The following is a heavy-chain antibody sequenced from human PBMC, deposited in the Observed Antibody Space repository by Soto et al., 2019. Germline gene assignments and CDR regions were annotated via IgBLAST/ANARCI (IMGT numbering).Heavy chain of an antibody. D-gene: IGHD2-15*01. Sequence: PSETLSLTCTVSGGSIISGYWSWIRQPPGKGLEWIGYISYSGNTNYNPSLKSPVTMSVDTPKKQFSLRLSSVTTADTAVYYCAGLRGYAGSPIDYWGQGTLVTVSS. CDR1: GGSIISGY. CDR2: ISYSGNT. J-gene: IGHJ4*02. V-gene: IGHV4-59*01. CDR3: AGLRGYAGSPIDY.